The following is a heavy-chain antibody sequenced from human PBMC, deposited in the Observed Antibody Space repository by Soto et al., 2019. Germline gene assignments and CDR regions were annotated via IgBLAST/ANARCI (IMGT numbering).Heavy chain of an antibody. CDR2: INAGNGNT. D-gene: IGHD5-18*01. CDR3: ARIGGYSYGAYFDY. V-gene: IGHV1-3*01. CDR1: GYTFTSYA. J-gene: IGHJ4*02. Sequence: GASVKVSCKASGYTFTSYAMHWVRQAPGQRLEWMGWINAGNGNTKYSQKFQGRVTITRDTSASTAYMELSSLRSEDTAVYYCARIGGYSYGAYFDYWGQGTLVTVSS.